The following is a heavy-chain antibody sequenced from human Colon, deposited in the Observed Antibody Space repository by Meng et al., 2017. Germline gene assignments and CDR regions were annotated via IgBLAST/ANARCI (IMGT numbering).Heavy chain of an antibody. V-gene: IGHV4-30-4*01. CDR2: IHSSGNT. Sequence: QVQLQESGPGVVKPSPTLSLTCTIPGGSINSADYYWNWIRQSPGKGLEWLGYIHSSGNTYYTPSLKSRLTMSLDTSKNQFSLRLTSVTAADTAVYYCARNPVIPDARTFDFWGQGALVTVSS. D-gene: IGHD2-2*01. CDR3: ARNPVIPDARTFDF. J-gene: IGHJ4*02. CDR1: GGSINSADYY.